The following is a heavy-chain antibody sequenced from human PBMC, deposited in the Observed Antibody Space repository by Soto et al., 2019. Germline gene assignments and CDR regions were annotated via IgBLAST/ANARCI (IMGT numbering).Heavy chain of an antibody. J-gene: IGHJ6*02. CDR2: IYYSGST. CDR1: GSSISSYY. V-gene: IGHV4-59*01. D-gene: IGHD3-3*01. CDR3: ARSLDFWSGSSYGMDV. Sequence: SETLSLTCIVSGSSISSYYWSWIRQPPGKGLEWIGYIYYSGSTNYNPSLKSRVTISVDTSKNQFSLKLSSVTAADTAVYYCARSLDFWSGSSYGMDVWGQGTTVTVSS.